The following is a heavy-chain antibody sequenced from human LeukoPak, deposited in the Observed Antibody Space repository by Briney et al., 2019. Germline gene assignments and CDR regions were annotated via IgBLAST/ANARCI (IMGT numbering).Heavy chain of an antibody. CDR3: ATDRAWGGFDY. D-gene: IGHD3-16*01. J-gene: IGHJ4*02. Sequence: GGSLRLSCAASGFTFGDYAMHWVRQAPGKGLEWVSRIGWNSGSIAYADSVKGRFTISRDNAKNSLYLQMNSLRAEDTAVYYCATDRAWGGFDYWGQGTLVTVSS. V-gene: IGHV3-9*01. CDR2: IGWNSGSI. CDR1: GFTFGDYA.